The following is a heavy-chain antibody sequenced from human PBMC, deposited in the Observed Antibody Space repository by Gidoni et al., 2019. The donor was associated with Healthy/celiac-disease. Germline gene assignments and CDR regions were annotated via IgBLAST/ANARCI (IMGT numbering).Heavy chain of an antibody. CDR1: GYTFTSYG. D-gene: IGHD1-26*01. CDR2: ISADNGNT. J-gene: IGHJ3*02. V-gene: IGHV1-18*01. Sequence: QVHLVQSGAEVKKPGASVKVSCKASGYTFTSYGISGVLQARGQGLEWMGWISADNGNTNYAQQLQGRVTMTTDTSTSTAYMELRSRRSDDTAVYYCARDQPVSQWVDAFDIWGQGTMVTVSS. CDR3: ARDQPVSQWVDAFDI.